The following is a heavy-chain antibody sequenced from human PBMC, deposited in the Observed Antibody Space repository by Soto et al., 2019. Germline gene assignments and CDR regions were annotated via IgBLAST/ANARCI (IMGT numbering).Heavy chain of an antibody. CDR1: GGSFSGYY. J-gene: IGHJ5*02. CDR2: INHSGST. CDR3: VRAAAKLRWRVVAATQRYWFDP. V-gene: IGHV4-34*01. D-gene: IGHD2-15*01. Sequence: PSETLSLTCAVYGGSFSGYYWSWIRQPPGKGLEWIGEINHSGSTNYNPSLKSRVTISVDTSKNQFSLKPSSVTAADTAVYYCVRAAAKLRWRVVAATQRYWFDPWGQGTLVTVSS.